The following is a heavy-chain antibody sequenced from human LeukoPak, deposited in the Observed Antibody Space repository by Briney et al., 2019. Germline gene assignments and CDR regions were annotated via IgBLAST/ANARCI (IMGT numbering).Heavy chain of an antibody. CDR2: MYYGGST. V-gene: IGHV4-30-4*01. CDR3: SRPYYYDSRIDP. Sequence: SQTLSLTCTVSGGSISSGDYYWSWIRQPPGKGLEWIAYMYYGGSTYYNPSLKSRVTMSADTSKNQLSLKLSSVTAADTAVYYCSRPYYYDSRIDPWGQGILVTVSS. J-gene: IGHJ5*02. D-gene: IGHD3-22*01. CDR1: GGSISSGDYY.